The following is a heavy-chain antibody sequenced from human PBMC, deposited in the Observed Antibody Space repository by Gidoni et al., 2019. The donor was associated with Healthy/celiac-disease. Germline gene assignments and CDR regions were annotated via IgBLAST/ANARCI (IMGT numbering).Heavy chain of an antibody. V-gene: IGHV3-33*01. CDR2: LWDDGSNK. CDR1: GFTFSRYG. D-gene: IGHD3-10*01. J-gene: IGHJ6*02. Sequence: QVQLVESGGGVVQPGRSLRLSCAASGFTFSRYGRHWVRQAPGKGLDWLAVLWDDGSNKNYADSVEGRFTISRDNSKSSLYLQMNSLRAEDTAVYYCASPALGVGSGSGGYSYYYGMDVWGQGTTVTVSS. CDR3: ASPALGVGSGSGGYSYYYGMDV.